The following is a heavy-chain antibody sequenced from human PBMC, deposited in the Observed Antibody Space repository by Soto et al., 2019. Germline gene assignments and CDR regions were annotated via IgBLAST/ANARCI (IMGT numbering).Heavy chain of an antibody. D-gene: IGHD6-13*01. Sequence: SQTLSLTCAISGDSVSSNSAAWNWIRQSPSRGLEWLGRTYYRSKWYNDYAVSVKSRITINPDTSKNQFSLQLNSVTPEDTAVYYCARVKAAAAGKRNYYYYGMDVWGQGTTVTVSS. CDR3: ARVKAAAAGKRNYYYYGMDV. CDR1: GDSVSSNSAA. V-gene: IGHV6-1*01. J-gene: IGHJ6*02. CDR2: TYYRSKWYN.